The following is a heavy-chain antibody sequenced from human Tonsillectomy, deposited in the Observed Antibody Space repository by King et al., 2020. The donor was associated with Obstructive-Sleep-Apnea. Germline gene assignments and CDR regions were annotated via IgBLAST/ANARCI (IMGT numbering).Heavy chain of an antibody. CDR1: GGSISSSSYY. CDR3: ARDEAVVVPDANYYYSGMDV. Sequence: QLQESGPGLVKPSETLSLTCTVSGGSISSSSYYWGWIRQPPGKGLEWIGSIDYSGSTYYNQSLKSRVTISVDTSKNQLYLKLSSVTAADTAVYYCARDEAVVVPDANYYYSGMDVWGQGTTVTVSS. J-gene: IGHJ6*02. V-gene: IGHV4-39*07. CDR2: IDYSGST. D-gene: IGHD2-2*01.